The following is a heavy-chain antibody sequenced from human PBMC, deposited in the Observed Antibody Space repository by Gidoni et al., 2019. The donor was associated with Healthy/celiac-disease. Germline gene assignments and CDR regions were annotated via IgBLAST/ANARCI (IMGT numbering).Heavy chain of an antibody. V-gene: IGHV3-30*03. CDR2: ISYDGSNK. J-gene: IGHJ6*02. CDR1: GFTLSSYG. CDR3: ARGPRGVATLYGMDV. D-gene: IGHD2-15*01. Sequence: QVQLVESGGGVVQPGRSLRLSCAASGFTLSSYGMHWVRQAPGKGLEWVGVISYDGSNKYYADSVKGRFTISRDNSKNTLYLQMNSLRAEDTAVYYCARGPRGVATLYGMDVWGQGTTVTVSS.